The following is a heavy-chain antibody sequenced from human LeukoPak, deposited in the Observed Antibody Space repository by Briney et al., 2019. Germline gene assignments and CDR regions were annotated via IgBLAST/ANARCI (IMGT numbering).Heavy chain of an antibody. J-gene: IGHJ4*02. CDR2: ISNDGGGT. CDR3: ARDSGSYS. D-gene: IGHD1-26*01. CDR1: GFIFNNFG. V-gene: IGHV3-23*01. Sequence: GGSLRLSCAASGFIFNNFGLIWVRQAPGKGLEWVSAISNDGGGTNYADFVKGRFTISRDNSKNTLFLQMNSLRAEDTAVYYCARDSGSYSWGQGTLVTVSS.